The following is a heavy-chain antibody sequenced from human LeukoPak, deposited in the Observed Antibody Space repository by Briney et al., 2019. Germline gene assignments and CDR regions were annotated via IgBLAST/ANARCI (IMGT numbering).Heavy chain of an antibody. D-gene: IGHD2-21*02. Sequence: PGRSLRLSCAASGFTFSSYGMHWVRQAPGKGLEWVAIIWYDGTNKYYAASVKGRFTISRDNSKNTLYLQMNSLRAEDTAVYYCARDSCGDDCYPYTFVYWGEGALVTVSS. CDR1: GFTFSSYG. J-gene: IGHJ4*02. V-gene: IGHV3-33*01. CDR2: IWYDGTNK. CDR3: ARDSCGDDCYPYTFVY.